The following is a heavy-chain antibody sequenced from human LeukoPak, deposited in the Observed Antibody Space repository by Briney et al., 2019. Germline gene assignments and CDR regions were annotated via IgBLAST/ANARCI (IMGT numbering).Heavy chain of an antibody. Sequence: SETLSLTCAVYGGSLSGYYWSWIRQPPGKGLEWMGEISHSGSINYNPSLKSRVTISVDTSKNQFSLKLSSVTAADTAVYYCAREVGRGFDYWGQGTLVTVSS. V-gene: IGHV4-34*01. CDR3: AREVGRGFDY. CDR1: GGSLSGYY. J-gene: IGHJ4*02. D-gene: IGHD1-26*01. CDR2: ISHSGSI.